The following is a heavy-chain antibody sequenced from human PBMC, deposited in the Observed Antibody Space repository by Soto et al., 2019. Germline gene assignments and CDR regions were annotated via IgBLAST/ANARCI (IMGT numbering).Heavy chain of an antibody. CDR3: ALRSMAVVPEY. CDR2: LYYGRSA. V-gene: IGHV4-59*01. D-gene: IGHD3-22*01. CDR1: GDSISSYY. Sequence: QVQLQESGPGLVKPSETLSLTCAVSGDSISSYYCMWIRQPPGKGLESIGYLYYGRSANYNPSLTRRVTLSVDTSTNQCSLTLSSMTAADTAVYSCALRSMAVVPEYWGQGTLVTVSS. J-gene: IGHJ4*02.